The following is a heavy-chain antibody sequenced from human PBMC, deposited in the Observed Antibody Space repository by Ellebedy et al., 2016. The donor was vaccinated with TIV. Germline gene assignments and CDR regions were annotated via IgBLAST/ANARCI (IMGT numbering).Heavy chain of an antibody. CDR3: ARALGGGHCY. V-gene: IGHV3-7*01. D-gene: IGHD2-21*02. Sequence: GGSLRLXXAASGFTFSNYWMHWVRQAPGRGLEWVANIKQDESEKYYVDSVKGRFTISRDNAKNSLYLQMNSLRAEDTAVYYCARALGGGHCYWGQGTLVTVSS. CDR1: GFTFSNYW. J-gene: IGHJ4*02. CDR2: IKQDESEK.